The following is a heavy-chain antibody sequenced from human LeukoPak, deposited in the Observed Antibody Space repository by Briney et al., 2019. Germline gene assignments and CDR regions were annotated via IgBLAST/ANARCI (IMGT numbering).Heavy chain of an antibody. CDR2: IKQDGSQR. CDR1: GFTFSDYW. CDR3: ARRGGSSSRRSPIDY. V-gene: IGHV3-7*01. D-gene: IGHD6-6*01. J-gene: IGHJ4*02. Sequence: PGGSLRLSCTASGFTFSDYWMTWVRQAPGKGPEWVANIKQDGSQRYYVDSVRGRFTISRENAKTSLFLQMNGLRAEDTAVYYCARRGGSSSRRSPIDYWGQGTLVTVSS.